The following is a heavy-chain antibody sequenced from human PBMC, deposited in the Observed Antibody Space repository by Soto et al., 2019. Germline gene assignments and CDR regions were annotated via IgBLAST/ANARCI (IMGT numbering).Heavy chain of an antibody. Sequence: QVQLVQSGAEVKKPGSSVKVSCKASGGTFSSYAISWVRQAPGQGLEWMGGIIPIFGTANYAQKFQGRVTITADEATSTAYMELSSLRSEDTAVYYCARDRPFGRDIAAPFDPWGQGTLVTVSS. J-gene: IGHJ5*02. V-gene: IGHV1-69*01. CDR3: ARDRPFGRDIAAPFDP. D-gene: IGHD6-13*01. CDR1: GGTFSSYA. CDR2: IIPIFGTA.